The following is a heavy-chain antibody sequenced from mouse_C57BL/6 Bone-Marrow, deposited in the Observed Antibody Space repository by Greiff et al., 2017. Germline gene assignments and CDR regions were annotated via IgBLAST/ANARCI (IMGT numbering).Heavy chain of an antibody. CDR1: GYTFTSYW. V-gene: IGHV1-50*01. Sequence: VQLQQSGAELVKPGASVKLSCKASGYTFTSYWMQWVKQRPGQGLEWIGEIDPSDSYTNYNQKFKGKATLTVDTSSSTAYMQLSSLTSEDSAVYYCARPVDYWGQGTTLTVSS. CDR2: IDPSDSYT. CDR3: ARPVDY. J-gene: IGHJ2*01.